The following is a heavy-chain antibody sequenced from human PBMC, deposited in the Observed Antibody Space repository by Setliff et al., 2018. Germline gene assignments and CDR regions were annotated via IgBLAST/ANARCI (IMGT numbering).Heavy chain of an antibody. CDR1: GFIFNNFW. J-gene: IGHJ4*02. CDR3: AKDPGDSSGSFEY. Sequence: PGGSLRLSCSASGFIFNNFWMSWVRQAPGKGLEWVAVIWYDGSNEYYADSVKGRFTVSRDNSKNTLYLQMNSLRAEDTAVYYCAKDPGDSSGSFEYWGQGTPVTVSS. V-gene: IGHV3-33*03. CDR2: IWYDGSNE. D-gene: IGHD3-22*01.